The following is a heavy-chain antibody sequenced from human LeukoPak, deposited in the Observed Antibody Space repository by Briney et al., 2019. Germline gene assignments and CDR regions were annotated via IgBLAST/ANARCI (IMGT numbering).Heavy chain of an antibody. D-gene: IGHD3-9*01. Sequence: GGSLRLSCAASGFTFSDYYMSWIRQAPGKGLEWVSYISSSGSTIYYADSVKGRFTISRDNSKNTLYLQMNSLRAEDTAVYYCAKDVLDDILTGYSHDAFDIWGQGTMVTVSS. J-gene: IGHJ3*02. CDR2: ISSSGSTI. CDR1: GFTFSDYY. V-gene: IGHV3-11*04. CDR3: AKDVLDDILTGYSHDAFDI.